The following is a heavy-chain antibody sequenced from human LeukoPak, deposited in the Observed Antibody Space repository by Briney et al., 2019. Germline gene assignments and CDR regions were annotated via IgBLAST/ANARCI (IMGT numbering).Heavy chain of an antibody. CDR1: GFTFNNYA. D-gene: IGHD2-21*01. Sequence: GGSLRLSCVASGFTFNNYAMSWVRQAPGKGLEWVSAISGSRGDTYYAASVQGRFTISRDNSRNTLYLQMNSMRAEDTALYYCAKDRRFPDDVLDLWGQGTLVTVSS. J-gene: IGHJ3*01. CDR2: ISGSRGDT. V-gene: IGHV3-23*01. CDR3: AKDRRFPDDVLDL.